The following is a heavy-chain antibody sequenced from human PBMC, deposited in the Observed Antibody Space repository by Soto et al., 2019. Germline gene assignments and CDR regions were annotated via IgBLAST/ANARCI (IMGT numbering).Heavy chain of an antibody. Sequence: EMHLVESGGGLVQPGRSLTISCAASGFTFEAFAMHWVRQAPGQGLEWVSGISWNSGKIIYADFVKGRFTISRDNAKNSLYLQMNSLRPEDTALYYCAKMVTWDSSGYYQGGFDCWGQGTLVTVSS. CDR2: ISWNSGKI. J-gene: IGHJ4*02. CDR3: AKMVTWDSSGYYQGGFDC. D-gene: IGHD3-22*01. CDR1: GFTFEAFA. V-gene: IGHV3-9*01.